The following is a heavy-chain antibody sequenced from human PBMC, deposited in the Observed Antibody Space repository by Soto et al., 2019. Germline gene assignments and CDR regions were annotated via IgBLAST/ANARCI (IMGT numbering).Heavy chain of an antibody. Sequence: SVKVCCKSSGGTFSSYDISWVRQAPGQGPEWMGGIIPIFGTANYAQKFQGRVTITRDTSASTAYMELSSLRSEDTAVYYCARDRLDYDILTGHYYYYGMDVWGQGTTVTVSS. D-gene: IGHD3-9*01. CDR2: IIPIFGTA. V-gene: IGHV1-69*05. CDR3: ARDRLDYDILTGHYYYYGMDV. CDR1: GGTFSSYD. J-gene: IGHJ6*02.